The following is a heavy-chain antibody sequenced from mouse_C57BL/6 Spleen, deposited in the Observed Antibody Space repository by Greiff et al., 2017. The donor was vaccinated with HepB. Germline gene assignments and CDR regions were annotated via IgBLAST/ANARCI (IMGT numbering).Heavy chain of an antibody. J-gene: IGHJ1*03. CDR1: GFTFSDYG. CDR2: ISSGSSTI. Sequence: DVHLVESGGGLVKPGGSLKLSCAASGFTFSDYGMHWVRQAPEKGLEWVAYISSGSSTIYYADTVKGRFTISRDNAKNTLFLQMTSLRSEDTAMYYCGRRATVVSYWYFDVWGTGTTVTVSS. CDR3: GRRATVVSYWYFDV. V-gene: IGHV5-17*01. D-gene: IGHD1-1*01.